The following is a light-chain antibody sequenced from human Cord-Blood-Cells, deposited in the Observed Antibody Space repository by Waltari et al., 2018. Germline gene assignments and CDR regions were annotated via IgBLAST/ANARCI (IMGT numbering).Light chain of an antibody. J-gene: IGKJ1*01. CDR2: GAS. V-gene: IGKV3-20*01. Sequence: EICLTQSPGTLSLSPGERATLSCRASQSVSSSYLAWYQQKPGQAPRLLIYGASSRATGIPDRFSGSGSGTDFTLTISRLEPEDFAVYYCQQYGSSPETFGQGTKVEIK. CDR3: QQYGSSPET. CDR1: QSVSSSY.